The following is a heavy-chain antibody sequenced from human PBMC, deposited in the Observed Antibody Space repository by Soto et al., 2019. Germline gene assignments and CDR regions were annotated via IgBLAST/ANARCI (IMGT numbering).Heavy chain of an antibody. Sequence: PSETLSLTCTVSGGSISSGDYYWSWIRQPPGKGLEWIGEISRSGSTNYNPSLKSRVTMSMDTSRNQVSLKLSSMTAADTAVYYCARGRTAALIETRLFRVLFDLWGHGNLVTVSS. CDR2: ISRSGST. D-gene: IGHD2-15*01. CDR1: GGSISSGDYY. CDR3: ARGRTAALIETRLFRVLFDL. J-gene: IGHJ4*01. V-gene: IGHV4-30-4*01.